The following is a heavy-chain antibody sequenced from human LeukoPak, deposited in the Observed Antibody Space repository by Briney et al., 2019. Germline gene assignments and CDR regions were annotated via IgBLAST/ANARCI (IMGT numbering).Heavy chain of an antibody. CDR1: GYTFTNYG. CDR2: ISPYNGNT. V-gene: IGHV1-18*01. Sequence: ASVKVSCKASGYTFTNYGISWVRHAPGQGPEWMGWISPYNGNTKFAPKVQGRVTMTRDTSTSTVYMELSSLRSEDTAVYYCARDGNDDAFDIWGQGTMVTVSS. J-gene: IGHJ3*02. CDR3: ARDGNDDAFDI. D-gene: IGHD4-23*01.